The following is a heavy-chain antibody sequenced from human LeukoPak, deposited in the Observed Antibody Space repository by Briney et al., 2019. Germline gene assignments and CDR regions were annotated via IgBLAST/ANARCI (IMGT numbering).Heavy chain of an antibody. J-gene: IGHJ5*02. D-gene: IGHD1-26*01. Sequence: SETLSLTRAVYGGSFSGYYWSWIRQPPGKGLEWIGEINHSGSTNYNPSLKSRVTISVDTSKNQFSLKLSSVTAADTAVYYRARGLVNWFDPWGQGTLVTVSS. CDR1: GGSFSGYY. CDR3: ARGLVNWFDP. V-gene: IGHV4-34*01. CDR2: INHSGST.